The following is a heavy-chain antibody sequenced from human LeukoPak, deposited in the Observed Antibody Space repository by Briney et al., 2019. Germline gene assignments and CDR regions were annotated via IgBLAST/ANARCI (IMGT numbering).Heavy chain of an antibody. J-gene: IGHJ6*03. D-gene: IGHD3-10*02. CDR2: IYYSGST. CDR1: GGSISSYY. V-gene: IGHV4-59*01. CDR3: ARAPPRVMFDYYYYMDV. Sequence: SETLSLTCTVSGGSISSYYWSWIRQPPGKGLEWIGYIYYSGSTNYNPTLKSRVTISVDTSKNQFSLKLSSVTAPDTAVYYCARAPPRVMFDYYYYMDVWGKGTTVTVSS.